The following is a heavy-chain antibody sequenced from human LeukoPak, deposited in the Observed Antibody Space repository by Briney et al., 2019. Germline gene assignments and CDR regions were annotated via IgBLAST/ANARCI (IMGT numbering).Heavy chain of an antibody. J-gene: IGHJ4*02. CDR1: GYTFTSYG. CDR2: ISAYNGNT. Sequence: GASVKVSCKASGYTFTSYGISWVRQAPGQALEWMGWISAYNGNTNYAQKLQGRVTMTTDTSTSTAYMELRSLRSDDTAVYYCARERRYSSSLYYFDYWGQGTLVTVSS. V-gene: IGHV1-18*01. D-gene: IGHD6-6*01. CDR3: ARERRYSSSLYYFDY.